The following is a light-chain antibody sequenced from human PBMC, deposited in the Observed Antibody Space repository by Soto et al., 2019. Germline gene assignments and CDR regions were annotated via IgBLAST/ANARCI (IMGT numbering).Light chain of an antibody. CDR3: CSYGAPC. J-gene: IGLJ1*01. Sequence: QSALTQPRSVSGSPGQSVTISCTGTSGDIGGYNYVSWYQQHPGKAPKLMIYDVNKRPSGVPDRFSGSKSGNTASLTITGLQAEDEADYYCCSYGAPCFGTGTKLTVL. CDR1: SGDIGGYNY. V-gene: IGLV2-11*01. CDR2: DVN.